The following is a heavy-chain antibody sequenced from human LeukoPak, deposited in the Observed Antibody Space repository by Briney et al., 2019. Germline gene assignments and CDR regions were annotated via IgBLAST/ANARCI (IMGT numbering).Heavy chain of an antibody. CDR3: AKGNGDHAIHPDY. J-gene: IGHJ4*02. V-gene: IGHV3-23*01. D-gene: IGHD4-17*01. Sequence: PGGSLGLSCAASGFTFSSYAMSWVRQAPGKGLEWVSAISGSGGRTYYADSVKGRFTISRDNSKNTLYLQMNSLRADDTAVYYCAKGNGDHAIHPDYWGQGTLVTVSS. CDR2: ISGSGGRT. CDR1: GFTFSSYA.